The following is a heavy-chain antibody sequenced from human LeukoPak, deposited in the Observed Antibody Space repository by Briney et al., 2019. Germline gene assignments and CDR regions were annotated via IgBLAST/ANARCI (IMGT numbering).Heavy chain of an antibody. D-gene: IGHD1-26*01. V-gene: IGHV3-23*01. J-gene: IGHJ4*02. CDR1: GFTFSSYA. Sequence: PGGSLRLSCAASGFTFSSYAMSWVRQAPGKGLEWVSAISGSGGSTYYADSVKGRFTISRDNSKNTLYLQKNSLRAEDTAGDYCAKGKSGSYSALFDYWGQGTLVTVSS. CDR3: AKGKSGSYSALFDY. CDR2: ISGSGGST.